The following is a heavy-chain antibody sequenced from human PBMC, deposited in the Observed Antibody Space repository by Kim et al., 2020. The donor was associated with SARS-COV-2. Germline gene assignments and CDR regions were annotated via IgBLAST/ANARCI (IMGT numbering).Heavy chain of an antibody. CDR3: ARHPKGATTDSLAPWFDP. J-gene: IGHJ5*02. Sequence: SETLSLTCTVSGGSISSSSYYWGWIRQPPGKGLEWIGSLYYGGSTYYNPSLKSRVTTSVDTSTNQFSLKLSSVTAADTAVYYCARHPKGATTDSLAPWFDPWGQGTLVTVSS. CDR1: GGSISSSSYY. D-gene: IGHD1-1*01. V-gene: IGHV4-39*01. CDR2: LYYGGST.